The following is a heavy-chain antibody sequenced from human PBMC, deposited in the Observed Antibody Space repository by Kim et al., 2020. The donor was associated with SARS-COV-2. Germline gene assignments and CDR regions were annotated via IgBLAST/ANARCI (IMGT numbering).Heavy chain of an antibody. V-gene: IGHV1-18*01. CDR3: ARDLGAFYSGSDY. CDR2: ISPYTGDT. CDR1: GYFFPTYG. J-gene: IGHJ4*02. Sequence: ASVKVSCKASGYFFPTYGVSWVRQAPGEGLEWMEWISPYTGDTNSAQKFQDRITLTTDTSKRTAYMELTSLTPDDTAVYYCARDLGAFYSGSDYWGQGTL. D-gene: IGHD1-26*01.